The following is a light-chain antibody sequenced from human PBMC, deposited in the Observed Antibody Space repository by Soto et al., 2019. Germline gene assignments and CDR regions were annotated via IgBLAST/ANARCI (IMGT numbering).Light chain of an antibody. Sequence: QSALTQPRSVSESPGQSVTISCTGTSSDVGGYDYLSWYQQHPGKAPKLLIYGVSERPSGVPDRFSGSKSGSTASLTISGLQAEDEADYYCCTYSDTYTYVFVTGTKVTVL. CDR3: CTYSDTYTYV. CDR2: GVS. V-gene: IGLV2-11*01. CDR1: SSDVGGYDY. J-gene: IGLJ1*01.